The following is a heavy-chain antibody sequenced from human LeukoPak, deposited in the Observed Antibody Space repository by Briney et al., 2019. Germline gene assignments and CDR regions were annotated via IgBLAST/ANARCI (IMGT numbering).Heavy chain of an antibody. J-gene: IGHJ6*03. D-gene: IGHD1-26*01. V-gene: IGHV4-4*07. CDR1: GGSSSTYY. CDR3: ASGKSDEYYYYNYMDV. Sequence: PSETLSLTCTVSGGSSSTYYWSWIRQPAGKGLEWIGRIYPSGSANYNPSLKSRVTMSVDTSKNQFTLKLTSLTAADTAVYYCASGKSDEYYYYNYMDVWGKGTTVTVSS. CDR2: IYPSGSA.